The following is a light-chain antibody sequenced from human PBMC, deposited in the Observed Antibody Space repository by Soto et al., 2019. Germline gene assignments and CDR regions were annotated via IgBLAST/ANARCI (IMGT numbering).Light chain of an antibody. V-gene: IGKV3-15*01. J-gene: IGKJ1*01. CDR3: QQHNSWPWT. CDR2: GTS. CDR1: QSVSSN. Sequence: IVMTQSPATLSVSPVESATLSCMASQSVSSNLGWYQQKPGQAPRLLIYGTSARITGIPARFSGSGSGTEFTLTISSLQSEDFAVYYCQQHNSWPWTFGQGTKVDI.